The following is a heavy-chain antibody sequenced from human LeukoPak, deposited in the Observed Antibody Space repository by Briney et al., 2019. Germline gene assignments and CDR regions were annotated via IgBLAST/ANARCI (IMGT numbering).Heavy chain of an antibody. D-gene: IGHD6-6*01. CDR3: AKRSPYNSSSYYLDF. Sequence: GGSLRLSCAASGFSFIIYGMSWVRQAPGKGLEWVSAISGSGGTTYYADSVRGRFIISRDNSKSTLYFQMNSLRGEDTAIYYCAKRSPYNSSSYYLDFWGQGTLVTVSS. CDR2: ISGSGGTT. CDR1: GFSFIIYG. V-gene: IGHV3-23*01. J-gene: IGHJ4*02.